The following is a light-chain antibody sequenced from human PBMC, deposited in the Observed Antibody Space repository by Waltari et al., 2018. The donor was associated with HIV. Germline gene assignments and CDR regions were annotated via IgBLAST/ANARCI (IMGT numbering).Light chain of an antibody. CDR3: CSYAGMYTWV. CDR1: SSDVGSYNY. Sequence: QSSLTQPRSVSGSPGQSVTISCSGTSSDVGSYNYVSWYQQHPGKAPKVMIYDVSKRPSGVPDRLSGSKSGKTASLTISGLQAEEEADYYGCSYAGMYTWVFGGGTKLTVL. V-gene: IGLV2-11*01. CDR2: DVS. J-gene: IGLJ3*02.